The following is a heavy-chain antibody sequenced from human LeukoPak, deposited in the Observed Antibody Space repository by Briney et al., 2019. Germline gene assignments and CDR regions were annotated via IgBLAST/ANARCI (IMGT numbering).Heavy chain of an antibody. CDR1: GGSISSGGYS. D-gene: IGHD4-17*01. Sequence: PSQTLSLTCAVSGGSISSGGYSWSWIRQPPGKGLEWIGYIYYSGSTNYNPSLKSRVTISVDTSKNQFSLKLTSVTAADTAVYYCAREGTGYGHGKFDFWGQGTLVTVSS. J-gene: IGHJ4*02. CDR2: IYYSGST. CDR3: AREGTGYGHGKFDF. V-gene: IGHV4-30-4*07.